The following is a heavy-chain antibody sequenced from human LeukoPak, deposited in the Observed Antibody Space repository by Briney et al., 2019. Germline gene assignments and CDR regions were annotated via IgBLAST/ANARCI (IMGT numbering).Heavy chain of an antibody. V-gene: IGHV1-69*05. CDR3: ARDGGLGAFDI. CDR1: GGTFSSYA. CDR2: IIPIFGTA. D-gene: IGHD3-16*01. Sequence: SVKVSCKASGGTFSSYAISWVRRAPGQGLEWMGRIIPIFGTANYAQKFQGRVTITTDESTSTAYMELSSLRSEDTAVYYCARDGGLGAFDIWGQGTMVTVSS. J-gene: IGHJ3*02.